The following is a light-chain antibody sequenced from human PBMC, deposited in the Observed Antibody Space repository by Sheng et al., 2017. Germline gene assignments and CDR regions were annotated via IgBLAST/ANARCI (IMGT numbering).Light chain of an antibody. Sequence: EIVLTQSPATLSVSPGERVTLSCRASQSVSSNLAWYQQKPGQAPRLLIYGASNRATGIPARFSGSESGAELTLTISSLQSEDFAVYFCQQHNDWPRTFGQGTEGGSQT. J-gene: IGKJ1*01. CDR3: QQHNDWPRT. V-gene: IGKV3-15*01. CDR2: GAS. CDR1: QSVSSN.